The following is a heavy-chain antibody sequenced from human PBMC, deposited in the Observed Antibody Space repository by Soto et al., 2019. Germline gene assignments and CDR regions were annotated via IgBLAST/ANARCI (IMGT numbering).Heavy chain of an antibody. CDR1: GFTFSSYS. J-gene: IGHJ3*02. CDR2: ISSSSSYI. D-gene: IGHD3-3*01. Sequence: AGGSLRLSCAASGFTFSSYSMNWVRQAPGKGLEWVSSISSSSSYIYYADSVKGRFTISRDNAKNTLYLQMNSLRAEDTAVYYCAKDVLRFLEWSPTPNAFDIWGQGTMVTVSS. CDR3: AKDVLRFLEWSPTPNAFDI. V-gene: IGHV3-21*04.